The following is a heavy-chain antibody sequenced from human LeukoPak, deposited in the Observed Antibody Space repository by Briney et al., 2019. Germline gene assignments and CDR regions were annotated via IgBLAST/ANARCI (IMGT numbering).Heavy chain of an antibody. CDR3: ARDRHDY. V-gene: IGHV3-74*01. CDR2: INSDGSST. J-gene: IGHJ4*02. Sequence: GLVWVSRINSDGSSTSYADSVKGRFTISRDNAKNTLYLQMNSLRAEDTAVYYCARDRHDYWGQGTLVTVSS.